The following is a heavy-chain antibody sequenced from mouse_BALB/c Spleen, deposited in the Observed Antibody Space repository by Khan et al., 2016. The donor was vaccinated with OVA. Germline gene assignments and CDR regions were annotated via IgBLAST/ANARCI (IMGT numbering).Heavy chain of an antibody. D-gene: IGHD2-3*01. CDR3: ARPYDGYYGGAMDY. Sequence: EVELVESGGGLVKPGGSLKLSCAASGFTFSSSAMSWVRQTPEKRLEWVATISSGGSYTSYPDSVTGRFTFSRDNAKNPLYLTMSSMRSADTDMDYYARPYDGYYGGAMDYGGQGTSGTVSS. V-gene: IGHV5-9-3*01. CDR2: ISSGGSYT. CDR1: GFTFSSSA. J-gene: IGHJ4*01.